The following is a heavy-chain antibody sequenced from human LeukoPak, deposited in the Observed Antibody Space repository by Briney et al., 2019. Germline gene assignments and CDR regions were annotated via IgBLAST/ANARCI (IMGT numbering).Heavy chain of an antibody. CDR1: GGSISSYY. Sequence: PSETLSLTCTVSGGSISSYYWSWLRQPPGKGLEWIGYIYYSGSTNYNPSLKSRVTISVDTSKNQFSLKLSSVTAADTAVYYCAREKYYYDSSGYYQDYYYYMDVWRKGTTVTVS. V-gene: IGHV4-59*01. CDR3: AREKYYYDSSGYYQDYYYYMDV. D-gene: IGHD3-22*01. CDR2: IYYSGST. J-gene: IGHJ6*03.